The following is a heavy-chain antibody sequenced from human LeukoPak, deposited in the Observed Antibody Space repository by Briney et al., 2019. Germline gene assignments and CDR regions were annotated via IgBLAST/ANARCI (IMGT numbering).Heavy chain of an antibody. CDR1: GYTFTGYY. Sequence: ASLKLSCTASGYTFTGYYMHWVRQAPGQGLEWMGWINHNSGGTNYAQKMQGRVTMTRDTSISTAYMELSRLRADDTAVYYCARDGHTAMVTWGQGTLVTVSS. J-gene: IGHJ5*02. V-gene: IGHV1-2*02. D-gene: IGHD5-18*01. CDR3: ARDGHTAMVT. CDR2: INHNSGGT.